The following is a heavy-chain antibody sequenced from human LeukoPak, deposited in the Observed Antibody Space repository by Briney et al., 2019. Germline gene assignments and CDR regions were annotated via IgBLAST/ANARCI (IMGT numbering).Heavy chain of an antibody. CDR1: GGSISSSSYY. CDR3: ARSGGYCGGDCYSDY. V-gene: IGHV4-39*07. D-gene: IGHD2-21*02. Sequence: PSETLSLTCTVSGGSISSSSYYWGWIRQPPGKGLEWIGSIYYSGSTYYNPSLKSRVTISVDTSKNQFSLKLSSVTAADTAVYYCARSGGYCGGDCYSDYWGQGTLVTVSS. J-gene: IGHJ4*02. CDR2: IYYSGST.